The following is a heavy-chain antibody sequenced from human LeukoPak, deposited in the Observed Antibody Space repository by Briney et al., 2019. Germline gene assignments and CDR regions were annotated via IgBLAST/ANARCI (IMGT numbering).Heavy chain of an antibody. CDR3: AGLNYYDSSGYYYVDY. CDR1: GFTFSSYA. CDR2: IYYSGST. D-gene: IGHD3-22*01. Sequence: NSGGSLRLSCAASGFTFSSYAMSWVRQPPGKGLEWIGSIYYSGSTYYNPSLKSRVTISVDTSKNQFSLKLSSVTAADTAVYYCAGLNYYDSSGYYYVDYWGQGTLVTVSS. V-gene: IGHV4-39*01. J-gene: IGHJ4*02.